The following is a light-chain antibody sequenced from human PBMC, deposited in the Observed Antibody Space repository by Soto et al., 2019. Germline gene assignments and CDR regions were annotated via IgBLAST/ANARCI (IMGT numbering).Light chain of an antibody. J-gene: IGKJ1*01. V-gene: IGKV2-28*01. CDR3: MQALQTPRT. Sequence: DIVMTQSLLSLPVPPGEPASISCRSSQSLLHSNGYNYLDWYLQKPGQSPQLLIYLGSNRASGVAGRFSGSGSGTDFTLKISRVEAEDVGVYYCMQALQTPRTFGQGTKVEIK. CDR1: QSLLHSNGYNY. CDR2: LGS.